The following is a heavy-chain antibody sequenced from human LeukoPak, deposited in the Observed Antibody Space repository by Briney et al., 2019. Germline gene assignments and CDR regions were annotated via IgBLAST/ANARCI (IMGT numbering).Heavy chain of an antibody. Sequence: GGSLRLSCAASGFTFSSYGMHWVRQAPGKGLEWVAVIWYDGSNKYYADSVKGRFTISRDNSKNTLYLQMNSLRAEDTAVYYCARDSTNSRSRLFDYWGQGTLVTVSS. CDR3: ARDSTNSRSRLFDY. V-gene: IGHV3-33*01. CDR1: GFTFSSYG. J-gene: IGHJ4*02. D-gene: IGHD1-26*01. CDR2: IWYDGSNK.